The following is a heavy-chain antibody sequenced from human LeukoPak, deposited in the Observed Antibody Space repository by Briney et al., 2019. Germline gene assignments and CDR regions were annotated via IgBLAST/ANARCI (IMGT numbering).Heavy chain of an antibody. CDR2: INPTGGRT. CDR3: ARQQYSSFDY. Sequence: GASVKVSCKASGYTFISYDMHWVRQAPGQGLEWMGIINPTGGRTTYAQKFQGRVTMSSDTSTSTVFMELSSLRSEDTAVYYCARQQYSSFDYWGQGTLVTLSS. J-gene: IGHJ4*02. D-gene: IGHD6-13*01. V-gene: IGHV1-46*01. CDR1: GYTFISYD.